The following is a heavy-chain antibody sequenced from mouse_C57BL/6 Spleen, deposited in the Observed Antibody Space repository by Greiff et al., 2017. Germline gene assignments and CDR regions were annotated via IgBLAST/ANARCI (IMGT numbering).Heavy chain of an antibody. CDR1: GFTFSSYG. D-gene: IGHD3-2*02. J-gene: IGHJ3*01. V-gene: IGHV5-6*01. Sequence: EVQLMESGGDLVKPGGSLKLSCAASGFTFSSYGMSWVRQTPDKRLEWVATISSGGSYTYYPDSVKGRFTISRDNAKNTLYLQMSSLKSEDTAMYYCARHGTAQATSWFAYWGQGTLVTVSA. CDR3: ARHGTAQATSWFAY. CDR2: ISSGGSYT.